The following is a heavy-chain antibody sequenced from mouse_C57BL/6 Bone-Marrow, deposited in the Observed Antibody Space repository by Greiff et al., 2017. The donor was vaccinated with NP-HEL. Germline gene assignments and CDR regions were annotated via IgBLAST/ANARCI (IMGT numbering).Heavy chain of an antibody. J-gene: IGHJ2*01. CDR1: GYTFTSYW. V-gene: IGHV1-61*01. CDR2: IYPSDSET. Sequence: VQLQQPGAELVRPGSSVKLSCKASGYTFTSYWMDWVKQRPGHGLEWIGNIYPSDSETHYNQKFKDKATLTVDKSSSTAYMQLSSLTSEDSAVYYCASMPGYFDYWGQGTTLTVSS. CDR3: ASMPGYFDY. D-gene: IGHD4-1*01.